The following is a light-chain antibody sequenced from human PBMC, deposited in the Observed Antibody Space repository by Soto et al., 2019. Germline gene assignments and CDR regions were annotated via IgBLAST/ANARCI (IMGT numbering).Light chain of an antibody. J-gene: IGLJ2*01. CDR2: DDS. CDR3: QVWDSSSDHVI. V-gene: IGLV3-21*02. CDR1: VIGSIS. Sequence: SYELTQPPSVSEAPGQTASITCGGNVIGSISVHWYQQKPGQAPVLVVFDDSDRPSGIPERFSGSNSRNTATLTISRVEAGDEADYYCQVWDSSSDHVIFGGGTQLTVL.